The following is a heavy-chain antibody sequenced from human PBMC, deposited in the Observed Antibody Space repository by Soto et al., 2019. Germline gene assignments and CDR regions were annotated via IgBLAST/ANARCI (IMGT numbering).Heavy chain of an antibody. D-gene: IGHD3-22*01. V-gene: IGHV4-59*01. Sequence: PSETLSLTCTVSGGSISSYYWSWIRQPPGKGLEWIGYIYYSGSTNYNPSLKSRVTISVDTSKNQFSLKLSSVTAADTAVYYCARYSYEIGDFDMWGQGTMVTVS. CDR1: GGSISSYY. CDR3: ARYSYEIGDFDM. J-gene: IGHJ3*02. CDR2: IYYSGST.